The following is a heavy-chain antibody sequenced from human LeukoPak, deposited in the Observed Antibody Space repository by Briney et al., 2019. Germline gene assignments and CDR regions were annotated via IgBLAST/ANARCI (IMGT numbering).Heavy chain of an antibody. CDR2: ISSSSSYI. Sequence: GGSLRLSCAASGFTFSSYSMNWVRQAPGKGLEWVSSISSSSSYIYYADSVKGRFTISRDNAKNSLYLQMNSLRAEDTAVYYCARNRFGERNGANDYWGQGTLVTVSS. CDR1: GFTFSSYS. CDR3: ARNRFGERNGANDY. D-gene: IGHD3-10*01. J-gene: IGHJ4*02. V-gene: IGHV3-21*01.